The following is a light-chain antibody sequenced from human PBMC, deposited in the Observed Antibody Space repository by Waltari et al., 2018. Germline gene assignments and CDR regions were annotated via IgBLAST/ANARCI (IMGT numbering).Light chain of an antibody. CDR1: QTILYSTNNRNY. Sequence: DIVMTQSPDSLAVSLGERATINCKSSQTILYSTNNRNYLAWYQHKPGQPPKLLISWASTPASGVPDRFSGSVSETDFTLTISTLQPEDVAVYYCQQYYSPPLTFGQGTRLEI. J-gene: IGKJ5*01. CDR2: WAS. CDR3: QQYYSPPLT. V-gene: IGKV4-1*01.